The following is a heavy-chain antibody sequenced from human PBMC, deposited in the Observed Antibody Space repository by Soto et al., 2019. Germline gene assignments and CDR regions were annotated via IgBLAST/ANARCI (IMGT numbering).Heavy chain of an antibody. CDR3: ARTTQYSYASGSSLQFDY. D-gene: IGHD3-10*01. J-gene: IGHJ4*02. CDR1: GGSISSSSHY. Sequence: QLQLQESGPGLVKPSETLSLTCTVSGGSISSSSHYWGWIRQPPGKGLEWIGSIYYSGSTYYNPSLKSRVNISVDTSKNQFSLKLSSVTAADTAVYYCARTTQYSYASGSSLQFDYWGQGTLVTVSS. CDR2: IYYSGST. V-gene: IGHV4-39*01.